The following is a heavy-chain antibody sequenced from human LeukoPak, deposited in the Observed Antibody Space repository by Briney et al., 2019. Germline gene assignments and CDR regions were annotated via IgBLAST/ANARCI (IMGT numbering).Heavy chain of an antibody. J-gene: IGHJ4*02. V-gene: IGHV3-64D*06. CDR1: GFTFSAYF. D-gene: IGHD2-8*01. CDR2: ISSNEYDT. Sequence: GGSLRLSCSASGFTFSAYFMHWVRQAPGKGLEYVSSISSNEYDTYYADSVKGRFTISRDDSKNTLFLQMSSLRAEDTAVYYCVKDLNGTWSFDYWGQGTLVTVSS. CDR3: VKDLNGTWSFDY.